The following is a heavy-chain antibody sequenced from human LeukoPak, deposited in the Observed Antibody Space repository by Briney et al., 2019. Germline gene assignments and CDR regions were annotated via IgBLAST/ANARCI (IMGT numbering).Heavy chain of an antibody. CDR1: NGFDSYY. CDR3: GVYGGDWRFDF. V-gene: IGHV4-34*01. J-gene: IGHJ4*02. Sequence: KPSETLSLTCAVYNGFDSYYMTIVRQPPGKGLEWVGEITYRGSGNYNPSLKGRATISINVSQRQFSLSLRSVTAADTATYYCGVYGGDWRFDFWGQGTPITASS. D-gene: IGHD2-21*02. CDR2: ITYRGSG.